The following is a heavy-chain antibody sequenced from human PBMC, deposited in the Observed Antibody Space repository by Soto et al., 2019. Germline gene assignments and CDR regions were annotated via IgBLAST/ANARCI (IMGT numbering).Heavy chain of an antibody. CDR3: ARAEWFGEPCYFDY. V-gene: IGHV4-30-4*01. D-gene: IGHD3-10*01. Sequence: SETLSLTCTVSGGSISSGDYYWSWIRKPPGKGLEWIGYIYYSGSTYYNPSLKSRVTISVDTSKNQFSLKLSSVTAADTAVYYCARAEWFGEPCYFDYWGQGTLVTVSS. CDR1: GGSISSGDYY. J-gene: IGHJ4*02. CDR2: IYYSGST.